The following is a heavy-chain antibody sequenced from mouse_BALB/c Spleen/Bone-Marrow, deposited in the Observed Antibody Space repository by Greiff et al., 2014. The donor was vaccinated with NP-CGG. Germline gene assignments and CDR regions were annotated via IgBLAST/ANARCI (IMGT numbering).Heavy chain of an antibody. CDR3: TRSYGSSYEYYFDY. CDR1: GYTFTSDW. Sequence: QVQLQQPGAELVRPGASVKLSCKASGYTFTSDWINWGKQRPGQGLEWIGNIYPSDSYTNYNQKFKDKATLTLDKSSNTAYMQLSSPTSEDSAVYYCTRSYGSSYEYYFDYWGQGTTLTVSS. CDR2: IYPSDSYT. J-gene: IGHJ2*01. V-gene: IGHV1-69*02. D-gene: IGHD1-1*01.